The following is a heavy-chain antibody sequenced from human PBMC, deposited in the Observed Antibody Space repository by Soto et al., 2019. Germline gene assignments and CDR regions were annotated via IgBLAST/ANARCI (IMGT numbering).Heavy chain of an antibody. D-gene: IGHD3-22*01. J-gene: IGHJ4*02. Sequence: PGGSLRLSCAASGFTFHNYAMHWVRQAPGKGLEWVSLISWDGDHIYSADSVKGRFTISRGNSKNSLYLQMNSLRTEDTAFYYCAKAKYYYDTSGYFPLDYWGQGTLVTSPQ. CDR3: AKAKYYYDTSGYFPLDY. CDR1: GFTFHNYA. V-gene: IGHV3-43D*04. CDR2: ISWDGDHI.